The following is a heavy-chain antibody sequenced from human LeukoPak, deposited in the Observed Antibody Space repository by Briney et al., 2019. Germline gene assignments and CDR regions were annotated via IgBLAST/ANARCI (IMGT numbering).Heavy chain of an antibody. CDR3: ARDSIAAQGDY. CDR2: INPNSGGT. J-gene: IGHJ4*02. D-gene: IGHD6-6*01. CDR1: GYTFTGYY. V-gene: IGHV1-2*02. Sequence: APVKISCKASGYTFTGYYMHWVRQAPGQGLEWMGWINPNSGGTNYAQKFQGRVTMTRDTSISTAYMELSRLRSDDTAVYYCARDSIAAQGDYWGQGTLVTVSS.